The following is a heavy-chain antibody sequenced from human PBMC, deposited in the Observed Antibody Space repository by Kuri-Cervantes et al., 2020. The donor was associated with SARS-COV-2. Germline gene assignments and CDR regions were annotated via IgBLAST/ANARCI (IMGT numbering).Heavy chain of an antibody. V-gene: IGHV3-21*01. J-gene: IGHJ4*02. CDR2: ISSSSSYI. Sequence: GESLKISCAASGFTFSSYSMNWVRQAPGKGLEWVSSISSSSSYIYYADSVKGRFTISRDNAKNSLYPQMNSLRAEDTAVYYCARDFLLLAAQDYWGQGTLVTVSS. D-gene: IGHD6-13*01. CDR1: GFTFSSYS. CDR3: ARDFLLLAAQDY.